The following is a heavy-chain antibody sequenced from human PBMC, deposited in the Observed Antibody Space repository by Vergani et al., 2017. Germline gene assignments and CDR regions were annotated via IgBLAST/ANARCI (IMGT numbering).Heavy chain of an antibody. CDR3: AKDLSGSYYRLEWAPDY. V-gene: IGHV3-30*18. CDR2: ISYDGSNK. D-gene: IGHD1-26*01. J-gene: IGHJ4*02. Sequence: QVQLVESGGGVVQPGRSLRLSCAASGFTFSSYGMHWVRQAPGKGLEWVAVISYDGSNKYYADSVKGRFTISRDNSKNTLYLQMNSLRAEDTAVYYCAKDLSGSYYRLEWAPDYWGQGTLVTVSS. CDR1: GFTFSSYG.